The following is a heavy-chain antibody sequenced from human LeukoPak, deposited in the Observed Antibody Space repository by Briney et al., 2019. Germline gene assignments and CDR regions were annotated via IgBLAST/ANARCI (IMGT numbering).Heavy chain of an antibody. CDR3: ARDRIGVGV. D-gene: IGHD3-10*01. Sequence: SQTLSLTCTASGGSISSGSYYWSWIRQPAGKGLEWIGRIYTSGSTNYNPSLKSRVTISVDTSKNQFSLKLSSVTAADTAVYYCARDRIGVGVWGKGTTVTVSS. V-gene: IGHV4-61*02. CDR2: IYTSGST. J-gene: IGHJ6*04. CDR1: GGSISSGSYY.